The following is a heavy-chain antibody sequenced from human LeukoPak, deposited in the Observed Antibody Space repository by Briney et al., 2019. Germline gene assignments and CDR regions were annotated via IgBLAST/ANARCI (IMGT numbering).Heavy chain of an antibody. J-gene: IGHJ4*02. Sequence: GRSLRLSCAASGFTFSSYGMHWVRQAPGKGLEWVAFIRYDGSNKYYADSVKGQFTISRDNSKNTLYLQMNSLRAEDTAVYYCAKDEQALELPPYYFDYWGQGTLVTVSS. CDR3: AKDEQALELPPYYFDY. CDR1: GFTFSSYG. D-gene: IGHD1-7*01. V-gene: IGHV3-30*02. CDR2: IRYDGSNK.